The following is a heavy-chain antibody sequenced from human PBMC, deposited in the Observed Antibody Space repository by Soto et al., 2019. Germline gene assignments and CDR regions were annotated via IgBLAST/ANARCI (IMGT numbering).Heavy chain of an antibody. J-gene: IGHJ4*02. D-gene: IGHD3-9*01. CDR1: DDSINSDKYY. CDR2: IYYRGNA. CDR3: ARLEGLATISYYFDF. Sequence: QLQLQESGPGLVKPSETLSLTCSVSDDSINSDKYYWGWIRQPPGKGLAWIGSIYYRGNAYYNPSPQTRVTISLYKSRSQFSLKLNSVTAADSAVYFCARLEGLATISYYFDFWGPGALVTVSS. V-gene: IGHV4-39*01.